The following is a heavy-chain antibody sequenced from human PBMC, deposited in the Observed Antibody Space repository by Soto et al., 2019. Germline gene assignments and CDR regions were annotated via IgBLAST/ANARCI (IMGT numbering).Heavy chain of an antibody. CDR3: ARGYSGEDY. Sequence: EVQLVESGGGLVQPGGSLRLSCAASGFTISTHWMSWVRQAPGKGLEWVASMNEDGSEIYYVDSVKGRFTISRDNAKNSLYLQMNSLRVEDTAVYYCARGYSGEDYWGQGTLVTVSS. CDR1: GFTISTHW. CDR2: MNEDGSEI. V-gene: IGHV3-7*01. J-gene: IGHJ4*02. D-gene: IGHD6-25*01.